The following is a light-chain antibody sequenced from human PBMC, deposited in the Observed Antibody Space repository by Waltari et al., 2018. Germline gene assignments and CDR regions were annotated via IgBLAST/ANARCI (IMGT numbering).Light chain of an antibody. J-gene: IGKJ1*01. CDR1: QFIRTN. V-gene: IGKV1-39*01. CDR2: SAS. CDR3: QQSFNSPRT. Sequence: DIQMSQSPCSLSASVGDTVTITCRASQFIRTNLKWYQQKPGKAPKLLIYSASTLQDGVPSRFSGSASGTAFTLIISSLQPDDFATYYCQQSFNSPRTFGQGTKVEIK.